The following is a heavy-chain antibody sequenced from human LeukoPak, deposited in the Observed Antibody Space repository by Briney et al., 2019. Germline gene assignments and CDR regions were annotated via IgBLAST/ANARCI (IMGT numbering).Heavy chain of an antibody. CDR1: GYTFTTYT. V-gene: IGHV1-18*04. CDR2: INVYNGNT. CDR3: ARWDRVDIAATNDDH. Sequence: GASVKVSCKTSGYTFTTYTINWVRQAPGQGLEWMGWINVYNGNTNNAQKFQGRVTMTTDTSTSTAYMELTSLRSDDTAVYYCARWDRVDIAATNDDHWGQGTLVTVSS. D-gene: IGHD5-12*01. J-gene: IGHJ4*02.